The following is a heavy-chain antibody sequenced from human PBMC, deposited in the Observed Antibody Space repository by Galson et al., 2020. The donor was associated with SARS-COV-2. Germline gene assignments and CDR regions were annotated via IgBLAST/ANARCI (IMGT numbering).Heavy chain of an antibody. V-gene: IGHV3-74*01. J-gene: IGHJ3*02. Sequence: GGSLRLSCAASGLTFSSYWMHWVRQGPGKGLVWVSHINSDGSSTTYADSVKGRFTISRDNAKNTLFLQMSGLRVEDTAVYYCARGHASGNIRDAFDMGGQGTMVTVS. D-gene: IGHD2-15*01. CDR2: INSDGSST. CDR3: ARGHASGNIRDAFDM. CDR1: GLTFSSYW.